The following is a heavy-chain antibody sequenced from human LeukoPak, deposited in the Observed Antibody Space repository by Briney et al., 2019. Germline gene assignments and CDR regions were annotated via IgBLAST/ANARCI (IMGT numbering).Heavy chain of an antibody. D-gene: IGHD5-12*01. CDR1: GGFISSYY. V-gene: IGHV4-4*07. J-gene: IGHJ6*03. CDR3: ARAIRESGYDSRGRPLHGYYYYMDV. CDR2: IYSSGST. Sequence: SETLSLTCTVSGGFISSYYWSWIRQPAGKGLEWIGRIYSSGSTNYNPSLKSRVTMSVDTSKNQFSLKLSSVTAADTAVYYCARAIRESGYDSRGRPLHGYYYYMDVWGKGTTVTVSS.